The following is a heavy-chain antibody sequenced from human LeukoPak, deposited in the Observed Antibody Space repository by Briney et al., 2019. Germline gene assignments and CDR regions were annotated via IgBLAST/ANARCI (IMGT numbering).Heavy chain of an antibody. V-gene: IGHV3-30*02. CDR3: AKGIGFSVDY. Sequence: PGGSLRLSCAASGFTFSSYGMHWVRQAPGKGLEWVAFIPFDGNNNNYADSVKGRFTFSRDNSKNTLYLQMNSLRADDTAVYYCAKGIGFSVDYWGQGTLVTVSS. J-gene: IGHJ4*02. D-gene: IGHD1-26*01. CDR2: IPFDGNNN. CDR1: GFTFSSYG.